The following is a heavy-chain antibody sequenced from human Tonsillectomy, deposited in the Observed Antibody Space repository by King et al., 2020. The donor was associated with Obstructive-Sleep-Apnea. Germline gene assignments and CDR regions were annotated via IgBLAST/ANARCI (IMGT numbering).Heavy chain of an antibody. CDR3: ARENYGNFYFDY. D-gene: IGHD4-11*01. J-gene: IGHJ4*02. CDR2: ISYDGSNK. V-gene: IGHV3-30-3*01. CDR1: GFTFSSYA. Sequence: QVQLVESGGGVVQPGRSLRLSCAASGFTFSSYAMHWVRQAPGKGLEWVAVISYDGSNKFYADSVKGRFTISRDHSKNTLYLQMNSLRAEDTAVYYCARENYGNFYFDYWGQGSLVTVSS.